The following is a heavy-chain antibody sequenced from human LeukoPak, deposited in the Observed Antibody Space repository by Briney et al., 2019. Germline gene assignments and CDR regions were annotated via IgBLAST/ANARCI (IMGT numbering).Heavy chain of an antibody. V-gene: IGHV3-49*04. D-gene: IGHD3-22*01. CDR1: GFTFGDYA. J-gene: IGHJ4*02. CDR2: IRSKAYGGTT. CDR3: TLYYYDSSGYYPNYFDY. Sequence: GGSLRLSCTASGFTFGDYAMSWVRQAPGKGLEWVGFIRSKAYGGTTEYAASVKGRFTISRDDSKSIAYLQMNSLKTEDTAVYYCTLYYYDSSGYYPNYFDYWGQGTLVTVSS.